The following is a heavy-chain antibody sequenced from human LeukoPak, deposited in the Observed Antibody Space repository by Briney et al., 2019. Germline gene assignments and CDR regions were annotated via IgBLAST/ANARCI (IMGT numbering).Heavy chain of an antibody. CDR1: GFTFSSYS. J-gene: IGHJ4*02. CDR2: IKSDGSST. Sequence: GGSLRLSCAASGFTFSSYSMHWVRQAPGKGLVWVSRIKSDGSSTYYADSVKGRFTISRDNARNTLYLQMNSLRVEDTAVYYCVRELSTGYWGQGTLVTVSS. CDR3: VRELSTGY. D-gene: IGHD1-14*01. V-gene: IGHV3-74*01.